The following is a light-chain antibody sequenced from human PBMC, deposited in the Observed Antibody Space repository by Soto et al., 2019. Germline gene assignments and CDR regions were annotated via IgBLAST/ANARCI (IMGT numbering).Light chain of an antibody. V-gene: IGKV4-1*01. CDR1: QSVLYSSNNKNY. Sequence: DIVMTHSPDSLTVSLGETATINCKSSQSVLYSSNNKNYLAWYQQKPGQPPKLLIYWASTRESGFPDRLSGSGSGTDFTLTISGLQAEDVAVYFCLQYYTTPRTFGQGTKVEFK. CDR2: WAS. J-gene: IGKJ1*01. CDR3: LQYYTTPRT.